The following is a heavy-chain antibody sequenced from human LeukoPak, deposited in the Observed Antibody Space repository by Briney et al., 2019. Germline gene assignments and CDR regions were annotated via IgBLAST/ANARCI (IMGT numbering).Heavy chain of an antibody. CDR3: AREGYSSGWNDC. CDR1: GXSISSYY. D-gene: IGHD6-19*01. J-gene: IGHJ4*02. CDR2: IYHSGNT. Sequence: SETLSLTCTVSGXSISSYYWSWIRQPPGKGLEWIGYIYHSGNTNYNPSLKNRVSMSVDMSKNQFSLKLRSVTAADTAVYLCAREGYSSGWNDCWGQGTLVTVSS. V-gene: IGHV4-59*01.